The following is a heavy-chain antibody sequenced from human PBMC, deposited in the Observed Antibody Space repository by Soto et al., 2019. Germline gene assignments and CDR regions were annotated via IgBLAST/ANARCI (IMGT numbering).Heavy chain of an antibody. CDR2: IYPGDSDT. D-gene: IGHD3-22*01. CDR1: GYSFTSYW. V-gene: IGHV5-51*01. CDR3: GKVADSGYYTVDR. Sequence: PGESLKISCKGPGYSFTSYWIGWVRQMPGKGLEWMGIIYPGDSDTRYSPSFQGQVTISRDSAKNSLYLQMDSLRVEDTAVYYCGKVADSGYYTVDRWGQGTLVTVSS. J-gene: IGHJ5*02.